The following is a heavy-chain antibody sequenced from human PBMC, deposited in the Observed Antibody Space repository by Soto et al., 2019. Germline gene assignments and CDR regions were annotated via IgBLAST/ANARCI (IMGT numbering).Heavy chain of an antibody. D-gene: IGHD2-21*01. J-gene: IGHJ6*03. CDR2: INPSSGAT. V-gene: IGHV1-46*01. Sequence: ASVKVSCKASGDTFTSNYIHWVRQAPGQGLEWMGRINPSSGATLYAQKFQGRLTLTTDTSTSTVYMDLNSLKSEDSAVYYCASRVLCDKDVWGKGTTVTVSS. CDR3: ASRVLCDKDV. CDR1: GDTFTSNY.